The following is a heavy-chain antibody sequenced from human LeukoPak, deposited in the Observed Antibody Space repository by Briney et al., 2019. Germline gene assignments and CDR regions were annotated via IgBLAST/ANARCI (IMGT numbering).Heavy chain of an antibody. CDR2: ISGSGYRI. J-gene: IGHJ4*02. CDR3: AREGTSYAPSQPFFFDY. Sequence: PGGSLRLSCPASGCTFSSDDMNWVRQAPGKGLEWVAYISGSGYRIYYAGSVKGRFTISRDNAKKSLCFQMNSLTAEDTAVYYCAREGTSYAPSQPFFFDYWGQGTLVTVSS. V-gene: IGHV3-48*03. D-gene: IGHD1-1*01. CDR1: GCTFSSDD.